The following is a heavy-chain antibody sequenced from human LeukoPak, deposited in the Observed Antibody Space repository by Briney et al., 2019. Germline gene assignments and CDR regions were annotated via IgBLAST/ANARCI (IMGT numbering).Heavy chain of an antibody. D-gene: IGHD6-6*01. Sequence: SGGSLRLSCAVSGFTFSSYGMSWVRQAPGKGLEWVANIKQDGSEKYYVDSVKGRFTVSRDNAENSLYLQMSSLRAEDTAVYYCARLTQLARGRYWGLGTLVTVSS. V-gene: IGHV3-7*03. CDR3: ARLTQLARGRY. J-gene: IGHJ4*02. CDR2: IKQDGSEK. CDR1: GFTFSSYG.